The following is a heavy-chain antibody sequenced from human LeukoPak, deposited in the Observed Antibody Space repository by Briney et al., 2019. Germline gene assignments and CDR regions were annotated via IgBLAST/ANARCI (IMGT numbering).Heavy chain of an antibody. Sequence: GGSLRLSCTASGFTSSDYSMTCVRHAPGNRLEWVANIKQDGSAKYYVDSVKGRFTISRDNAKNSLYLQMDSLRVEDTATYYRARWRGSTSERSDYWGQGTLVTVSS. V-gene: IGHV3-7*01. CDR1: GFTSSDYS. CDR2: IKQDGSAK. D-gene: IGHD2-2*01. CDR3: ARWRGSTSERSDY. J-gene: IGHJ4*02.